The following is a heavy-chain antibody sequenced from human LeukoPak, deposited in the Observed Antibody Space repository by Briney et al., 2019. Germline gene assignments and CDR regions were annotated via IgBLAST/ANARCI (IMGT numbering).Heavy chain of an antibody. J-gene: IGHJ6*03. D-gene: IGHD6-13*01. CDR2: ISAYNGDT. V-gene: IGHV1-18*01. Sequence: GASVKVSCKASGYTFTSYGISGVRQAPGQGLEWMGWISAYNGDTNYAQKLQGRGTMTTDTSTSTAYMELRSRRSDDTAVYYCAGPRPYSSSWYLSNYYYYMDVWGKGTTVTVSS. CDR3: AGPRPYSSSWYLSNYYYYMDV. CDR1: GYTFTSYG.